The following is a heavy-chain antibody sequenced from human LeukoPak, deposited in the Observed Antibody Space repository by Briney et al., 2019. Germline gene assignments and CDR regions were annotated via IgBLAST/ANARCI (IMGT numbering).Heavy chain of an antibody. CDR3: ARNRYQLPSY. Sequence: GGSLRLSCAASGFTFSSYSMNWVRQAPGKGLEWVSGITSNSDYLYYADSMKGRFTISRDNAKNSLYLQMNSLRAEDTAVYYCARNRYQLPSYWGQGTRVTVSP. D-gene: IGHD2-2*01. J-gene: IGHJ4*02. CDR2: ITSNSDYL. V-gene: IGHV3-21*04. CDR1: GFTFSSYS.